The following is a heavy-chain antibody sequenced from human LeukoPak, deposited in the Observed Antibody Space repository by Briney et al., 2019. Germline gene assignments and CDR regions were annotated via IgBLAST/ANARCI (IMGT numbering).Heavy chain of an antibody. CDR1: GYTFTSYD. CDR2: MNPNSGNT. V-gene: IGHV1-8*01. CDR3: ARNLPLSTIFGVVISPGGMDV. Sequence: ASVKVSCKASGYTFTSYDINWVRQATGQGLEWMGWMNPNSGNTGYAQKFQGRVTMTRNTSISIAYMELSSLRSEDTAVYYCARNLPLSTIFGVVISPGGMDVWGQGATVTVSS. D-gene: IGHD3-3*01. J-gene: IGHJ6*02.